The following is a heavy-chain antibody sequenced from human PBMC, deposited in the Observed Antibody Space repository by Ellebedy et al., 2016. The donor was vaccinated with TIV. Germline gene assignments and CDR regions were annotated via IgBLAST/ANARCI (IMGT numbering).Heavy chain of an antibody. CDR1: GFSLSYSF. J-gene: IGHJ4*02. V-gene: IGHV3-23*01. Sequence: GESLKISXAASGFSLSYSFMSWIRQAPGKGLEWVSTLTADGRSTYFADSVKGRFTISRDNSKNTVYLQMNSLRSEDTAVYYCRPGHYSDAWGQGTLVTVSS. CDR3: RPGHYSDA. CDR2: LTADGRST.